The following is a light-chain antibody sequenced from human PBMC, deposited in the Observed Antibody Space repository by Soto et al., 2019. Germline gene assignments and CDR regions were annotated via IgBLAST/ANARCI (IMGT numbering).Light chain of an antibody. CDR3: QQYNNWPPYT. Sequence: EILLMTSPRTLSLSPRERATLSCSSSQSVSSNLAWYQQKPGQAPRLLISGASTRATGIPARFSGSGSGAEFTLTISSLQSEDFAVYHCQQYNNWPPYTFGPGTKVDIK. V-gene: IGKV3-15*01. CDR2: GAS. CDR1: QSVSSN. J-gene: IGKJ2*01.